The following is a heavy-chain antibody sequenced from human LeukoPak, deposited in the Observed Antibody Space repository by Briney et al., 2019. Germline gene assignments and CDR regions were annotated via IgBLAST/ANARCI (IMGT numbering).Heavy chain of an antibody. V-gene: IGHV1-2*02. D-gene: IGHD2-15*01. Sequence: GASVKVSCKTSGYTFTGYFIHWVRQAPGQGPEWMGWINPNSGAATYAQKFLGRVTMTRDTSINIASMELSRLRSDDTAVYYCARDAGYCCVTNCHPLYVFDLWGQGTLVTVST. CDR3: ARDAGYCCVTNCHPLYVFDL. CDR2: INPNSGAA. CDR1: GYTFTGYF. J-gene: IGHJ3*01.